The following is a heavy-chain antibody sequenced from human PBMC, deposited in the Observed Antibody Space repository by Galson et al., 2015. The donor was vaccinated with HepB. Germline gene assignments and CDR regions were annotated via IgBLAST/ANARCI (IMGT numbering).Heavy chain of an antibody. CDR1: GFTFNNAW. J-gene: IGHJ6*03. CDR2: IKSKTDGETT. CDR3: TKYYHFWSGYSRVYHYYYMDV. D-gene: IGHD3-3*01. Sequence: SLRLSCAASGFTFNNAWMNWVRQAPRGGLEWVGRIKSKTDGETTDYAAPVRGRFTISRDDSKNTLYLQMNSLKTEDTAVYYCTKYYHFWSGYSRVYHYYYMDVWGKGTTVTVSS. V-gene: IGHV3-15*07.